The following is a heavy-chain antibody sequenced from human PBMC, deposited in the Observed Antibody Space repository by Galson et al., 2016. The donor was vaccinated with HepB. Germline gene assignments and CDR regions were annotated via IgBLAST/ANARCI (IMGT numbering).Heavy chain of an antibody. CDR3: ARHPPRWYEELLVYGLDV. J-gene: IGHJ6*02. D-gene: IGHD3-10*01. Sequence: SVKVSCKASGYTFTSYDINWVRQATGQGLEWMGWMNPNSGNTGYAQKFQGRVTMTRDTSISTAYMELSSLKSEATAVYYCARHPPRWYEELLVYGLDVWGQGTTVTVSS. V-gene: IGHV1-8*01. CDR1: GYTFTSYD. CDR2: MNPNSGNT.